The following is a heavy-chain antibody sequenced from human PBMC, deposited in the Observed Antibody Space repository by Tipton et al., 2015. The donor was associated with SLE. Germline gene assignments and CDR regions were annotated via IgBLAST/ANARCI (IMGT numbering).Heavy chain of an antibody. CDR2: IYYSGST. D-gene: IGHD1-7*01. CDR3: ARGGITGTPLNTNWFDP. J-gene: IGHJ5*02. CDR1: GGSISSYY. V-gene: IGHV4-59*01. Sequence: TLSLTCTVSGGSISSYYWSWIRQPPGKGLEWIGYIYYSGSTNYNPSLKSRVTISVDTSKNQFSLKLSSVTAADTAVYYCARGGITGTPLNTNWFDPWGQGTLVTVSS.